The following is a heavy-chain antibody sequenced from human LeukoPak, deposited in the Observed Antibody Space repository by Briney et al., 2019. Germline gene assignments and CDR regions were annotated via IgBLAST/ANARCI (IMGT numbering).Heavy chain of an antibody. J-gene: IGHJ4*02. Sequence: GGSLRLSCAASGFTFNTYSMNWARQAPGKGLEWVSSIDSSSGYMFYADSVKGRFTISRVNSRNTLYLQMNRLRVEDTAVYYCAKGSRGSCRGAYCYSFDNWGQGAVVTVSS. CDR3: AKGSRGSCRGAYCYSFDN. V-gene: IGHV3-21*04. D-gene: IGHD2-21*02. CDR2: IDSSSGYM. CDR1: GFTFNTYS.